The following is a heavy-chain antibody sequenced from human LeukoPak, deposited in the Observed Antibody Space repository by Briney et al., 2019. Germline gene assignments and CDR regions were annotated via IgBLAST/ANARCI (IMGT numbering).Heavy chain of an antibody. CDR1: GFTVSSNY. J-gene: IGHJ2*01. CDR3: ARDSYSGYSYGYWYFDL. D-gene: IGHD5-18*01. V-gene: IGHV3-53*01. CDR2: IYSGGST. Sequence: GGSLRLSCAASGFTVSSNYMSWVRQAPGKGLGWVSVIYSGGSTYYADSVKGRFTISRDNSKNTLYLQMNSLRAEDTAVYYCARDSYSGYSYGYWYFDLWGRGTLVTVSS.